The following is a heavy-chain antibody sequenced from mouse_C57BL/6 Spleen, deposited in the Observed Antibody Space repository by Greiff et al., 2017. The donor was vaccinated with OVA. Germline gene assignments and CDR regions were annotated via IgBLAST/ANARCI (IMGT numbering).Heavy chain of an antibody. Sequence: EVQLVESGGGLVKPGGSLKLSCAASGFTFSDYGMHWVRQAPEKGLEWVAYISSGRSTIYYAHTVKGRFTISRDNAKKTLFLQMTRLRSEDTAMYYCARSLYYGISYWGQGTLVTVSA. CDR3: ARSLYYGISY. V-gene: IGHV5-17*01. CDR2: ISSGRSTI. D-gene: IGHD2-1*01. CDR1: GFTFSDYG. J-gene: IGHJ3*01.